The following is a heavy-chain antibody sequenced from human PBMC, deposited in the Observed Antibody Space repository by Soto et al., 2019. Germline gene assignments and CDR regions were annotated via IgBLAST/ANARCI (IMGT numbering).Heavy chain of an antibody. Sequence: SETLSLTCAVSVDSISSGYYWAWIRQPPGKGQEWIGSIYHSGTTYYNPSLESRVTISVDTSKNQFSLKLSSVTAADTAVYYCAREGAVAGTLFDYWGQGTLVTVSS. J-gene: IGHJ4*02. CDR1: VDSISSGYY. V-gene: IGHV4-38-2*02. CDR3: AREGAVAGTLFDY. D-gene: IGHD6-19*01. CDR2: IYHSGTT.